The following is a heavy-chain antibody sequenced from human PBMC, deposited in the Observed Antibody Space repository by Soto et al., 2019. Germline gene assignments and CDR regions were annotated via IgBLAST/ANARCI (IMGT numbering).Heavy chain of an antibody. CDR1: GGSINNYY. J-gene: IGHJ6*03. Sequence: PSETLSLTCTVSGGSINNYYWSWIRQPPGKGLEWIGYISYSGSISYNPSLKRRVTISIDTSKSHFSLGLNSVTAADTAVYYCARTVLGPDLLADSFVHYYYYKDVWGQGTTVTVS. V-gene: IGHV4-59*08. CDR2: ISYSGSI. D-gene: IGHD3-9*01. CDR3: ARTVLGPDLLADSFVHYYYYKDV.